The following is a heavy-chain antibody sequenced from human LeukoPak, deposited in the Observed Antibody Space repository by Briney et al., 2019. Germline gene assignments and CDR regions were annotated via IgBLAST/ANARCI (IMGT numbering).Heavy chain of an antibody. CDR3: AKGSRADYGDYETYFDY. V-gene: IGHV3-23*01. J-gene: IGHJ4*02. D-gene: IGHD4-17*01. Sequence: GGSLRLSCAASGFTFDDYAMHWVRQAPGKGLEWVSAISGSGGSTYYADSVKGRFTISRDNSKNTLYLQMNSLRAEDTAVYYCAKGSRADYGDYETYFDYWGQGTLVTVSS. CDR1: GFTFDDYA. CDR2: ISGSGGST.